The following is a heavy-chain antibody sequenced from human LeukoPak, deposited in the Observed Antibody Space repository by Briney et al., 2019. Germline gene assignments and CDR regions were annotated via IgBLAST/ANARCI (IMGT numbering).Heavy chain of an antibody. J-gene: IGHJ6*03. V-gene: IGHV4-38-2*02. Sequence: PSETLSLTCTVSGYSISNGYYWGWIRQPPGKGLEWIGNIYHSGSTYYNPSLKSRVTISVDTSKNQFSLKLSSVTAADTAVYYCARIIMSSLYYYYMDVWGKGTTVTVSS. CDR2: IYHSGST. D-gene: IGHD3-10*02. CDR1: GYSISNGYY. CDR3: ARIIMSSLYYYYMDV.